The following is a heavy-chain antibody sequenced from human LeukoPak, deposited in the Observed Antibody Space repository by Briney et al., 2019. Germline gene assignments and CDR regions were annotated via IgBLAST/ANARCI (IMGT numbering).Heavy chain of an antibody. CDR2: INPNSGGT. J-gene: IGHJ5*02. CDR3: ARDDSSGWSTYNWFDP. Sequence: GASVKVSCKASGYTFTGYYMHWVRQAPGQGLEWMGWINPNSGGTNYAQKFQGRVTMTRDTSISTAYMELSRLRSDDTAVYYCARDDSSGWSTYNWFDPWGQGTLVTVSS. D-gene: IGHD6-19*01. CDR1: GYTFTGYY. V-gene: IGHV1-2*02.